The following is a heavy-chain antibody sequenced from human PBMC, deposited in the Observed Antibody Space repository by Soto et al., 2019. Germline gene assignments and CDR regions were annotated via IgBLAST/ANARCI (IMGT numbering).Heavy chain of an antibody. CDR2: MDPSDSSA. D-gene: IGHD3-22*01. Sequence: PGESLKISCKGSGYSFTSYWISWVRQVPGKGLEWMGRMDPSDSSANYSPSFQGHVTTSADKSITTAYLQWSSLRASDTAMYYCARQIYDSDTGPNFQYYFDSWGQGTPVTVSS. CDR1: GYSFTSYW. J-gene: IGHJ4*02. V-gene: IGHV5-10-1*01. CDR3: ARQIYDSDTGPNFQYYFDS.